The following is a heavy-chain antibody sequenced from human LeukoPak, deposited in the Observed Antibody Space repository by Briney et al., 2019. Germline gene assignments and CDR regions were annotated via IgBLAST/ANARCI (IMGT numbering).Heavy chain of an antibody. D-gene: IGHD6-13*01. J-gene: IGHJ4*02. CDR1: GYSISSGYY. V-gene: IGHV4-38-2*02. Sequence: SETLSLTCTVSGYSISSGYYWGWIRQPPGKGLEWIGSIYHSGSTYYNPSLKSRVTISVDTSKNQFSLKLSSVTAADTAVYYCAIKYWAAAESWGQGTLVTVSS. CDR2: IYHSGST. CDR3: AIKYWAAAES.